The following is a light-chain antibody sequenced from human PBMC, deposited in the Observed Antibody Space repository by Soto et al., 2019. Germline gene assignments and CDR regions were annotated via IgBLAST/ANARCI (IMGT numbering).Light chain of an antibody. CDR2: DVT. Sequence: QSALTQPASVSGSPGQSITISCTGTSSDVGGYNYVSWYQQHPVKAPKLMIYDVTNRPSVVSDRFSGSQSGNKASQTISGLQAEDEAEYYCSSYTSSSTPYVVGTGTKLTV. CDR1: SSDVGGYNY. V-gene: IGLV2-14*01. CDR3: SSYTSSSTPYV. J-gene: IGLJ1*01.